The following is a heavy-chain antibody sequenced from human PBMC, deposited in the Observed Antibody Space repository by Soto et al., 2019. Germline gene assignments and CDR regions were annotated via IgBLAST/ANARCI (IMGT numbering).Heavy chain of an antibody. CDR3: AREERSQIFGVVIPSYYYYGMDV. CDR1: GFTFSSYW. D-gene: IGHD3-3*01. CDR2: IKQDGSEK. V-gene: IGHV3-7*01. J-gene: IGHJ6*02. Sequence: EVQLVESGGGLVQPGGSLRLSCAASGFTFSSYWMSWVRQAPGKGLEWVANIKQDGSEKYYVDSVKGRFTISRDNAKNSLYLQMNSLRAEDTAVYYCAREERSQIFGVVIPSYYYYGMDVWGQGTTVTVSS.